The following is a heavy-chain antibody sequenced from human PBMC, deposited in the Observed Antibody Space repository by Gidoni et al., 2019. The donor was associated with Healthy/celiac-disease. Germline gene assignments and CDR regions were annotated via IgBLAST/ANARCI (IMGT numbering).Heavy chain of an antibody. CDR1: GFTLSSYA. D-gene: IGHD3-10*01. CDR2: ISSNGVST. J-gene: IGHJ6*02. Sequence: EVQLGESGGGLVQHGGSLSLSCSAYGFTLSSYAMHWVRQAPWNGLEYVSAISSNGVSTYYSDSVKGRFTISRDNSKNTLYLQMSSLRAEDTAVYYCARYGSGSNRGGMDVWGQGTTVTVSS. CDR3: ARYGSGSNRGGMDV. V-gene: IGHV3-64D*09.